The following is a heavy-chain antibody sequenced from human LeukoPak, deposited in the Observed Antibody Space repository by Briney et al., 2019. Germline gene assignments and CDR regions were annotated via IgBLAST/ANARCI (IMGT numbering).Heavy chain of an antibody. CDR2: IRYDGSNK. Sequence: GGSLRLSCAASGFTFSSYGMHWVRQAPGKGLEWVAFIRYDGSNKYYADSVKGRFTISRDNSKNTLYLQMNSLRAEDTAVYYCARVHSVAETPFDYWGQGTLVTVSS. CDR3: ARVHSVAETPFDY. D-gene: IGHD6-19*01. V-gene: IGHV3-30*02. CDR1: GFTFSSYG. J-gene: IGHJ4*02.